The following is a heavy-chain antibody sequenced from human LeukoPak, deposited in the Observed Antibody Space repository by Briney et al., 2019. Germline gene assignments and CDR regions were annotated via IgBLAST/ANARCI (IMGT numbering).Heavy chain of an antibody. D-gene: IGHD3-9*01. CDR3: ARGPHYDFLTGYYSSHFDY. CDR2: IYPGDSDT. J-gene: IGHJ4*02. Sequence: KISCKGSGYSFTSYWIGWVRQMPGKGLEWRGVIYPGDSDTRYSPSFQGQVTISVDKSTSTAYLQWISLRASDTAMYYCARGPHYDFLTGYYSSHFDYWGQGTLVSVSS. V-gene: IGHV5-51*01. CDR1: GYSFTSYW.